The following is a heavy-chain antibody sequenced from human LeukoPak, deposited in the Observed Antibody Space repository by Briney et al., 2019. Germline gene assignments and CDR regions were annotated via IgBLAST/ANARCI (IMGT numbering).Heavy chain of an antibody. CDR2: INHSGST. CDR1: GGSFSGYY. V-gene: IGHV4-34*01. D-gene: IGHD3-9*01. CDR3: GKEGYFDRLFDL. J-gene: IGHJ4*02. Sequence: SETLSLTCAVYGGSFSGYYWSWIRQPPGKGLEWIGEINHSGSTNYNPSLKSRVTISVDTSKNQFSLKLSSVTAADTAVYYLGKEGYFDRLFDLWGQGTLVTVSS.